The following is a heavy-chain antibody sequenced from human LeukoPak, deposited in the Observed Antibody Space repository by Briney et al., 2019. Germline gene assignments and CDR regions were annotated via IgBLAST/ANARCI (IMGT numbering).Heavy chain of an antibody. CDR3: ARAGSHWHYVY. D-gene: IGHD3-10*01. V-gene: IGHV3-21*01. CDR2: ISSSSSYI. CDR1: GFTFSSYT. J-gene: IGHJ4*02. Sequence: SGGSLRLSCAASGFTFSSYTMNWVRQAPGKGLEWVSSISSSSSYIYYADSVKGRFTISRDNAKNSLSLQMNNLRVEDTAVYYCARAGSHWHYVYWGQGTVVTVSS.